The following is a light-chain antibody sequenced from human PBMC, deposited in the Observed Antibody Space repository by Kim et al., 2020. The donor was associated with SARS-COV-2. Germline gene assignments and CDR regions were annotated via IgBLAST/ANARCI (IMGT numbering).Light chain of an antibody. J-gene: IGKJ1*01. CDR3: LHDFNYPWT. CDR2: AAS. V-gene: IGKV1-6*01. CDR1: QGIAKD. Sequence: SASVGDKVTITCRASQGIAKDLSWYQQKPGTAPKLLIYAASSLQSGVPSRFSGSGSGAYFTLTIDSLQPEDFATYYCLHDFNYPWTFGQGTKLEIE.